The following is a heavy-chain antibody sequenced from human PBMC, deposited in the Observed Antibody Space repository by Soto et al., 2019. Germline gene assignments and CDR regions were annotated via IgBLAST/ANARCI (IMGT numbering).Heavy chain of an antibody. J-gene: IGHJ4*02. CDR3: ARPGGSRYSSSWYAGPGAPWGY. V-gene: IGHV4-39*01. CDR1: GGSISSSSYY. CDR2: IYYSGST. D-gene: IGHD6-13*01. Sequence: QLQLQESGPGLVKPSETLSLTCTVSGGSISSSSYYWGWIRQPPGKGLEWIGSIYYSGSTYYNPSLKSRVTISVDTSKTQFSLKLSSVTAADTAVYYCARPGGSRYSSSWYAGPGAPWGYWGQGTLVTVSS.